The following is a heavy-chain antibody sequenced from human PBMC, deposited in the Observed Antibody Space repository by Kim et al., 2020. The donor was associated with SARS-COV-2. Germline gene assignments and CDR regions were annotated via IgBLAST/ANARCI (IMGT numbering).Heavy chain of an antibody. CDR1: GGSISSYY. Sequence: SETLSLTCTVSGGSISSYYWSWIRQPPGKGLEWIGYIYYSGSTNYNPSLKSRVTISVDTSKNQFSLKLSSVTAADTAVYYCARGAGSGWYGVDYWGQGTLVTVSS. D-gene: IGHD6-19*01. CDR3: ARGAGSGWYGVDY. CDR2: IYYSGST. J-gene: IGHJ4*02. V-gene: IGHV4-59*13.